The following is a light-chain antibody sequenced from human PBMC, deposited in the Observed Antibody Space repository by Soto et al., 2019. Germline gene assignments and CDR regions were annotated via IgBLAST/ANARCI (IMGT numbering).Light chain of an antibody. CDR2: DVS. J-gene: IGLJ3*02. V-gene: IGLV2-11*01. CDR3: CSYAGSNWV. CDR1: SSDVGGYNF. Sequence: QSALTQPRSVSGSPGQSVTISCTGTSSDVGGYNFVSWYQQHPAKAPKLMIYDVSKRPSGVPDRFSGSKSGNTASLTISGLQAEDEADYYCCSYAGSNWVFGGGTKVTVL.